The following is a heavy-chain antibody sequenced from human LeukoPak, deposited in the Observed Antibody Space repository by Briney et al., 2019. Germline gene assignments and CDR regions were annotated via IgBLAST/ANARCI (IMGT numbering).Heavy chain of an antibody. CDR3: ARHNQGSIAVAGLGY. J-gene: IGHJ4*02. D-gene: IGHD6-19*01. Sequence: GESLKISCKGSGYSFTSYWIGWVRQMPGKGLEWMGIIYPGDSDTRYSPSFQGQVTISADKSISTAYLQWSSLKASDTAMYYCARHNQGSIAVAGLGYWGQGTLVTVSS. CDR1: GYSFTSYW. V-gene: IGHV5-51*01. CDR2: IYPGDSDT.